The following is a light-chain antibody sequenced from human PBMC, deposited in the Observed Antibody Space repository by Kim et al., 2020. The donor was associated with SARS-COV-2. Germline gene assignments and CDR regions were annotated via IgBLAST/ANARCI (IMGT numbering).Light chain of an antibody. CDR2: QAS. J-gene: IGKJ2*01. CDR1: QTISQW. Sequence: SSSVGYRVSTTAPASQTISQWLAWYQQETGKAPKLLIYQASSLETGAQSSFPGRGSGTAFTLTISSLQTDHFATYYSQQYNSSPYTFGQGTKLEI. CDR3: QQYNSSPYT. V-gene: IGKV1-5*03.